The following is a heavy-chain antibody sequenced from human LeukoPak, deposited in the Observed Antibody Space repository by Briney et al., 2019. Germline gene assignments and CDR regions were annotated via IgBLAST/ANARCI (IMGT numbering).Heavy chain of an antibody. CDR3: AMSRSGSYYKSYFDS. J-gene: IGHJ4*02. CDR1: GFTFSSYA. Sequence: GGSLRLSCAASGFTFSSYAMSWVRQAPGKGLEWVSAISGSGGSTYYADSVKGRFTISRDNSKNTLYLQMNSLRAEDTAVYYCAMSRSGSYYKSYFDSWGQGILVTVSS. CDR2: ISGSGGST. D-gene: IGHD3-10*01. V-gene: IGHV3-23*01.